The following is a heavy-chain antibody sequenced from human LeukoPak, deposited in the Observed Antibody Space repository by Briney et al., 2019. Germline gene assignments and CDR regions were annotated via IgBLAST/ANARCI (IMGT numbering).Heavy chain of an antibody. J-gene: IGHJ3*02. V-gene: IGHV3-66*02. Sequence: PGGSLRLSCAASGFTVSSNYMSWVRQAPGKGLEWVSVIYSGGSTYYADSVKGRFTISRDNSKNTLYLQMNSLRAEDTVVYYCARDRDDSSGYYYEDAFDIWGQGTMVTVSS. CDR2: IYSGGST. CDR3: ARDRDDSSGYYYEDAFDI. CDR1: GFTVSSNY. D-gene: IGHD3-22*01.